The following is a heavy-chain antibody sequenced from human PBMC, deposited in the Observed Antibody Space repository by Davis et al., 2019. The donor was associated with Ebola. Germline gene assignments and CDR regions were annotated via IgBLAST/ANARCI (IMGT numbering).Heavy chain of an antibody. V-gene: IGHV3-7*03. Sequence: GGSLRLSCAASGFTFSNAWMSWVRQAPGKGLEWVANIKQDGSEKYYVDSVKGRFTISRDNAKNSLYLQMNSLRAEDTAVYYCARGLSITGTTPYGMDVWGQGTTVTVSS. J-gene: IGHJ6*02. D-gene: IGHD1-7*01. CDR2: IKQDGSEK. CDR3: ARGLSITGTTPYGMDV. CDR1: GFTFSNAW.